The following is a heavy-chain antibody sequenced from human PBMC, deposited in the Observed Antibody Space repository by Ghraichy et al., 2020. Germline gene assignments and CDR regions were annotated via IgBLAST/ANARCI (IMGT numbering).Heavy chain of an antibody. CDR1: GFTFSSYS. CDR3: ARDLGDYVYESSWYFDY. D-gene: IGHD4-17*01. CDR2: ISSSSSYI. Sequence: GGSLRLSCAASGFTFSSYSMNWVRQAPGKGLEWVSSISSSSSYIYYADSVKGRFTISRDNAKNSLYLQMNSLRAEDTAVYYCARDLGDYVYESSWYFDYWGQGTLVTVSS. V-gene: IGHV3-21*01. J-gene: IGHJ4*02.